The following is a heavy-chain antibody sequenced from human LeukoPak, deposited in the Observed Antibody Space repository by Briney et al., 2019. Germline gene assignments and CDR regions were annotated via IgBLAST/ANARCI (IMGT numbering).Heavy chain of an antibody. Sequence: ASVKVSCKASGYTFTSYDINWVRQATGQGLEWMGWMNPNSGNTGYAQKFQGRVTMTRNTSISTAYMELSSLRSEDTAVYYCARVWTTRIYYYYYYYMDVWGKGTTVTISS. J-gene: IGHJ6*03. CDR2: MNPNSGNT. CDR3: ARVWTTRIYYYYYYYMDV. D-gene: IGHD2/OR15-2a*01. V-gene: IGHV1-8*01. CDR1: GYTFTSYD.